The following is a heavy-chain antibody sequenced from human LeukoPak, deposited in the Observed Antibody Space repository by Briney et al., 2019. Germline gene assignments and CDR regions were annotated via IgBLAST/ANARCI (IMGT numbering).Heavy chain of an antibody. Sequence: SETLSLTCTVSGGSISSGSYYWSWIRQPAGKGLEWIGRIYTTGSTNYNPSLKSRVTISLDTSKNQFSLKLSSVTAADTAVYFCARVSVTGCDYWGQGTLVTVSS. D-gene: IGHD2-21*02. V-gene: IGHV4-61*02. CDR1: GGSISSGSYY. CDR3: ARVSVTGCDY. J-gene: IGHJ4*02. CDR2: IYTTGST.